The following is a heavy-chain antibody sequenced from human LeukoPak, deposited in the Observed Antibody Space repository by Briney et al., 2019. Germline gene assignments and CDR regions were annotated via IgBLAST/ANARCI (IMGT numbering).Heavy chain of an antibody. CDR3: TRFGGYDVQEGFDY. D-gene: IGHD5-12*01. Sequence: GASVKVSCKASGYTFTSYGISWVRQAPGQGLEWMGWISAYNGNTNYAQKLQGRVTMTTDTSTSTAYMELNTLRSDDTAVYYCTRFGGYDVQEGFDYWGQGSLVTVSS. CDR2: ISAYNGNT. CDR1: GYTFTSYG. V-gene: IGHV1-18*01. J-gene: IGHJ4*02.